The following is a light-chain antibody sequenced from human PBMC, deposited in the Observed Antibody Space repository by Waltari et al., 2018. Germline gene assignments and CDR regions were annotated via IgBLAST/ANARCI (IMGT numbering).Light chain of an antibody. V-gene: IGLV2-14*03. J-gene: IGLJ1*01. CDR1: SSDVGAFDF. CDR3: SSYTTTYKLV. Sequence: QSALSQPASVSGSPGQSITISCSGTSSDVGAFDFVSWYQQHPGKAPKLLIYGVSDRPVGVSNRFSGAKSGNTASLTISGLQAEDEADYYCSSYTTTYKLVFGSGTRVTVI. CDR2: GVS.